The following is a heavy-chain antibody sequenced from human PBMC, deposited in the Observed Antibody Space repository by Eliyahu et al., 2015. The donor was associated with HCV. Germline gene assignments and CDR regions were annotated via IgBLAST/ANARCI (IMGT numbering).Heavy chain of an antibody. D-gene: IGHD4-11*01. J-gene: IGHJ6*02. CDR2: IRPYNGNT. Sequence: QVQLVQSGAEVKKPGASVKVSCKASAYTFTNYGVTWVRQAPGQGLEWMGWIRPYNGNTNYAQKLQGRVTMTTDTSTSTAYMELRSLRSDDTAVYYCARAVAPRAVTPLFPYFYGMDVWGQGTTVTVSS. CDR3: ARAVAPRAVTPLFPYFYGMDV. V-gene: IGHV1-18*01. CDR1: AYTFTNYG.